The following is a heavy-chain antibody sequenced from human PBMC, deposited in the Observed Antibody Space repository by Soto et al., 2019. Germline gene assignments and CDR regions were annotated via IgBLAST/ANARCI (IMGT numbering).Heavy chain of an antibody. CDR2: ISAYNGNT. D-gene: IGHD4-17*01. J-gene: IGHJ4*02. CDR3: ARWDYGDYARFDY. V-gene: IGHV1-18*01. CDR1: GYTFTSYG. Sequence: AASVKVSCKASGYTFTSYGISWVRQAPGQGLEWMGWISAYNGNTNYAQKLQGRVTMTTDTSTSTAYMELSSLRSEDTAVYYCARWDYGDYARFDYWGQGTLVTVSS.